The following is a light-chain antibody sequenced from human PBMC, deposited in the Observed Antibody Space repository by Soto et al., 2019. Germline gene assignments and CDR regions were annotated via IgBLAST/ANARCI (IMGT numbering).Light chain of an antibody. CDR1: QSLLHSDTKTY. CDR2: DVS. V-gene: IGKV2D-29*01. Sequence: DIVMTQTPLSLSVTPGQPASISCKSSQSLLHSDTKTYLSWVLQKPGQPPQLLIHDVSNRFSGVPDRFSGSGSGTDFAIKISRVEAEDVGYYYCMQSIELPLTFGGGTKVAI. CDR3: MQSIELPLT. J-gene: IGKJ4*01.